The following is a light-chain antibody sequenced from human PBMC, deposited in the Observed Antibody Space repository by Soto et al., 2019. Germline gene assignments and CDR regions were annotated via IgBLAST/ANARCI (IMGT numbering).Light chain of an antibody. CDR2: EVS. Sequence: QSALTQPPSASGFPGQSVTISCTGTSSDFGGYNYVSWYQQHPGKAPKLMIYEVSKRPSGVPDRFSGSKSGNTASLTVSGLQAEDEADYYCSSYAGSNNFEVFGTGTKVTVL. CDR3: SSYAGSNNFEV. J-gene: IGLJ1*01. CDR1: SSDFGGYNY. V-gene: IGLV2-8*01.